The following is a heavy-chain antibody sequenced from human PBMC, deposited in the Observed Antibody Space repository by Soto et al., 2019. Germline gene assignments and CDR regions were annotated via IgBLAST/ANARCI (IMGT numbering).Heavy chain of an antibody. Sequence: QVQLVQSGAEVKKPGSSVTVSCKTSGGTFSKDAINWVRQAPGQGLEWMGLLIPVFGSPIYAQKFQGRIRITADESRSKAFMDLSSLRSEDTAVYYCTRVLGYTFEPGKTRYYAMDVWGQGTTVSVSS. CDR2: LIPVFGSP. V-gene: IGHV1-69*01. CDR3: TRVLGYTFEPGKTRYYAMDV. J-gene: IGHJ6*02. D-gene: IGHD5-18*01. CDR1: GGTFSKDA.